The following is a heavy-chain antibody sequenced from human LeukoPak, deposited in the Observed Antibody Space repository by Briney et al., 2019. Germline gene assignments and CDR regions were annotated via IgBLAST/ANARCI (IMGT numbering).Heavy chain of an antibody. D-gene: IGHD3-22*01. CDR3: ARDFHRRYYDSSGYNAFDI. J-gene: IGHJ3*02. V-gene: IGHV3-48*04. Sequence: GGSLRLSCTASGFTFSSYSMDWVRQAPGKGLEWVSYISAISSSSTYYADSVKGRFTISRDNAKNSLYLQMNSLRAEDTAVYYCARDFHRRYYDSSGYNAFDIWGQGTMVTVSS. CDR1: GFTFSSYS. CDR2: ISAISSSST.